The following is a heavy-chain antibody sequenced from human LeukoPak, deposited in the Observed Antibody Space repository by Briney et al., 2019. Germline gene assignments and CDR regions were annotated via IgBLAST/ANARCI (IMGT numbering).Heavy chain of an antibody. J-gene: IGHJ3*02. CDR3: ARNSWAYGSAFDI. D-gene: IGHD3-10*01. CDR1: GFTVSSNY. Sequence: PGGSLRLSCAASGFTVSSNYVSWVRQAPRKGLEWVSVIYSGGSTYYADSVKGRFTISRDNSKNTLYLQMNSLRAEDTAVYYCARNSWAYGSAFDIWGQGTMVTVSS. V-gene: IGHV3-66*01. CDR2: IYSGGST.